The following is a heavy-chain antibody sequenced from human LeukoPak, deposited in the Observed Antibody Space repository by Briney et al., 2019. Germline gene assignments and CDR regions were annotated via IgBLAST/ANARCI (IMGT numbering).Heavy chain of an antibody. Sequence: GGSLRLSCAASGFTFSSYSMNWVRQAPGKGLEWVSSISSSSSYIYYADSVKGRFTISRDNAKNTLYLQMNSLRAEDTAVYFCAKLTGYYDNSGFNYWGQGTLVTVSS. V-gene: IGHV3-21*04. CDR1: GFTFSSYS. D-gene: IGHD3-22*01. CDR2: ISSSSSYI. J-gene: IGHJ4*02. CDR3: AKLTGYYDNSGFNY.